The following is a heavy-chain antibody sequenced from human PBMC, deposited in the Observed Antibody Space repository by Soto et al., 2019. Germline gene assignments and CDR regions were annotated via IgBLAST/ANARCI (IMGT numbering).Heavy chain of an antibody. CDR3: ARPRAEYQLCRNWYFDL. CDR1: GFTVSSNY. D-gene: IGHD2-2*01. Sequence: EVQLVESGGGLVQPGGSLRLSCAASGFTVSSNYMSWVRQAPGKGLEWVSVIYSGGSTYYADSVKGRFTISRHNSKNTLYLQMNSLRAEDTAVYYCARPRAEYQLCRNWYFDLWGRGTLVTVSS. J-gene: IGHJ2*01. V-gene: IGHV3-53*04. CDR2: IYSGGST.